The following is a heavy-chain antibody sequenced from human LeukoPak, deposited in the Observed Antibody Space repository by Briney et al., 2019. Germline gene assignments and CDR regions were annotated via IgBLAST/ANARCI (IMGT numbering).Heavy chain of an antibody. J-gene: IGHJ4*02. CDR2: TYYRSKWYT. D-gene: IGHD1-1*01. CDR3: TRSTGPIDY. Sequence: SQTLSLTCAISGDSVSSNSAAWNWIRQSPSRGLEWLGRTYYRSKWYTYYAVSVKSRISINRDTSKNQISLQLNSVTPEDTAVYYCTRSTGPIDYWGQGTLVTVSS. CDR1: GDSVSSNSAA. V-gene: IGHV6-1*01.